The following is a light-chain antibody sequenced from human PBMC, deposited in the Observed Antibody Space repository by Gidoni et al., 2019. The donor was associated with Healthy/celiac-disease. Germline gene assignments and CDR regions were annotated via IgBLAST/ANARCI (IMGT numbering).Light chain of an antibody. Sequence: QSVLMQPPSAHGALGQRVTISCTGSSSNIGAGYDVHWYQQLPGTAPKLLIYGNSNRPSGVPDRFSGSKSGTSASLAITGLQAEDEADYYCQSYDSSLSVYVFGTGTKVTVL. CDR1: SSNIGAGYD. CDR3: QSYDSSLSVYV. V-gene: IGLV1-40*01. CDR2: GNS. J-gene: IGLJ1*01.